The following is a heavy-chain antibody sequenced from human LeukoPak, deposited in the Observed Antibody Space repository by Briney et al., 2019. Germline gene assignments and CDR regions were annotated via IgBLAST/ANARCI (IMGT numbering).Heavy chain of an antibody. CDR3: ARSPWNYYDY. J-gene: IGHJ4*02. V-gene: IGHV5-51*01. CDR1: GYTFTSYW. Sequence: GESLKISCKGSGYTFTSYWIGWVRQMPGKGLEWMGIVHPSDSDTRYSPSFQGQITISVDKSISTAYLQWSSLKASDTAMYYCARSPWNYYDYWGQGTLVTVSS. CDR2: VHPSDSDT. D-gene: IGHD5-12*01.